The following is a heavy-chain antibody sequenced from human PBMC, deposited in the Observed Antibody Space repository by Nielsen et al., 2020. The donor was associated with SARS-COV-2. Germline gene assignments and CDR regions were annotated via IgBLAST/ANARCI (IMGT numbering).Heavy chain of an antibody. V-gene: IGHV3-7*01. CDR3: ARCRRPYHLFSGDYYWYFDL. Sequence: GESLKISCEVSGFTFDNNWMTWVRQAPGKGLERVATVNGDGGDTYYADSVKGRFTIFRDNPKNSMYLQMGSLWAEDTAVYYCARCRRPYHLFSGDYYWYFDLWGRGTLVTVSS. D-gene: IGHD4-17*01. J-gene: IGHJ2*01. CDR1: GFTFDNNW. CDR2: VNGDGGDT.